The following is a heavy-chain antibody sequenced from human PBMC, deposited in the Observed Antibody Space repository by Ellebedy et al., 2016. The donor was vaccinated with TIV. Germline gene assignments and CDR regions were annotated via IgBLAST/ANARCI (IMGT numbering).Heavy chain of an antibody. CDR3: AKGQEGPRRFDY. CDR1: GFTFSSYA. V-gene: IGHV3-23*01. Sequence: GESLKISCAASGFTFSSYAMTWVRQAPGKGLEWVSGISAGGGTTYYADSVKGRFTISRDNSKNTLYLQVTSLRAEDSAIYYCAKGQEGPRRFDYWGQGTLVTVSS. CDR2: ISAGGGTT. J-gene: IGHJ4*02.